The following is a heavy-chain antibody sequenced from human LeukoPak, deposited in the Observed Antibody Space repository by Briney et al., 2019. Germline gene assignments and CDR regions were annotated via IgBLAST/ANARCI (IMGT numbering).Heavy chain of an antibody. D-gene: IGHD3-22*01. V-gene: IGHV3-23*01. CDR2: ISVSGGST. Sequence: PGGSLRLSCAASGFTFSSYAMSWVRQAPGKGLEWVSAISVSGGSTYYAASVKGRFTISRDKSKNTLYLQMNSLRAEDTDVYSCAKTPLYYYDSSGYFEYWGQGTLVTVSS. CDR1: GFTFSSYA. CDR3: AKTPLYYYDSSGYFEY. J-gene: IGHJ4*02.